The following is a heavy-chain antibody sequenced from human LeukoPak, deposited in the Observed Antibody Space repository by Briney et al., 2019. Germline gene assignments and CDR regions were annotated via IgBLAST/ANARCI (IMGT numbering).Heavy chain of an antibody. V-gene: IGHV4-39*01. J-gene: IGHJ4*02. CDR2: IYYSGST. D-gene: IGHD3-3*01. Sequence: PSETLSLTCTVSGGSISSSSSYRGWIRPPPGKGLEWIGSIYYSGSTYYNPSLKSRVTISVDTSKNQFSLKLSSVTAADTAVYYCARLKIRDGAYYYDFWSGYHYYFDYWGQGTLVTVSS. CDR1: GGSISSSSSY. CDR3: ARLKIRDGAYYYDFWSGYHYYFDY.